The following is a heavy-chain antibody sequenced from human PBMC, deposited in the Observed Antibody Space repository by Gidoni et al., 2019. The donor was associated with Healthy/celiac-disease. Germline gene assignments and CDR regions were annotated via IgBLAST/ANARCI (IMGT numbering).Heavy chain of an antibody. Sequence: QVQLQESGPGLVKPSQTLSLTCTVSGGSISSGSYYWSWIRQPAGKGLEWIGRSYTSGSTNYNPSLKSRVTISVDTSKNQFSLKLSSVTAADTAVYYCARDGPRTPPEPDSYGSYYYYYYGMDVWGQGTTVTVSS. D-gene: IGHD5-18*01. CDR2: SYTSGST. V-gene: IGHV4-61*02. CDR3: ARDGPRTPPEPDSYGSYYYYYYGMDV. CDR1: GGSISSGSYY. J-gene: IGHJ6*02.